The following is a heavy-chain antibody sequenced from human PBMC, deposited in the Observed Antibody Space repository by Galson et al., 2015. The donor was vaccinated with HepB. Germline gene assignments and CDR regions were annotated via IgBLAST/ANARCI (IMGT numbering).Heavy chain of an antibody. J-gene: IGHJ6*03. CDR2: IIPIFGTA. D-gene: IGHD6-19*01. CDR3: ARGGIAVAGTPFDYYYYYMDV. Sequence: SVKVSYKASGGTFSSYAISWVRQAPGQGLEWMGGIIPIFGTANYAQKFQGRVTITADESTSTAYMELSSLRSEDTAVYYCARGGIAVAGTPFDYYYYYMDVWGKGTTVTVSS. V-gene: IGHV1-69*13. CDR1: GGTFSSYA.